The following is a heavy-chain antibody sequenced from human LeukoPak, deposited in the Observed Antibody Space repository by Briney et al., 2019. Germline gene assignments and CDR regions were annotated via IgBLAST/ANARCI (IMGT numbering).Heavy chain of an antibody. Sequence: SEPLSLTCAVYGGSFSGYYWSWIRQPPGKGLEWIGEINHSGSTNYNPSLKSRVTISVDTSKNPFSMKLSSVTAADTAAYYCARGPISGYYYDSSGYVRYYFDYWGQGTLVTVSS. V-gene: IGHV4-34*01. CDR1: GGSFSGYY. J-gene: IGHJ4*02. CDR3: ARGPISGYYYDSSGYVRYYFDY. D-gene: IGHD3-22*01. CDR2: INHSGST.